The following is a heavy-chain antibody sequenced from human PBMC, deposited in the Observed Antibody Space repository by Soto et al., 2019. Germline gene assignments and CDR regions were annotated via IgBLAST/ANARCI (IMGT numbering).Heavy chain of an antibody. J-gene: IGHJ4*02. CDR3: ATGRGASGSLTPRLDF. CDR2: ISGGGDTT. D-gene: IGHD3-10*01. CDR1: GFTFNNYA. Sequence: EVQLLESGGGLVQPGGSLRLSCAASGFTFNNYAMTWVRQAPGKGLEWVSAISGGGDTTSYADSVKGRFTVSRDGSKNTLYLQMTSPRAEGTALYYCATGRGASGSLTPRLDFWGQGTLVTVSS. V-gene: IGHV3-23*01.